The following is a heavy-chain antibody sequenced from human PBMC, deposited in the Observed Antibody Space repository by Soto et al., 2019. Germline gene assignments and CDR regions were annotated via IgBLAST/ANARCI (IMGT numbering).Heavy chain of an antibody. J-gene: IGHJ4*02. CDR2: IIGSTGST. Sequence: EVQLLESGGGVVQPGESLRLSCAASGFTFNSYAMNWVRQAPGKGLEWVSTIIGSTGSTYYADSVRGRFTISRDNSKNTLYLQMNSLRAEDTALYYCAKEAFTTGSYFDYWGQGTLVTVSS. CDR1: GFTFNSYA. CDR3: AKEAFTTGSYFDY. V-gene: IGHV3-23*01. D-gene: IGHD1-1*01.